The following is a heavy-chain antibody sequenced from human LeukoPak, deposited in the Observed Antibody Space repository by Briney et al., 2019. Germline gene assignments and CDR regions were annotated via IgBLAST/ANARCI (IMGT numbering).Heavy chain of an antibody. CDR1: GGSISSSSYY. V-gene: IGHV4-39*01. CDR2: IYYSGST. Sequence: SETLSLTCTVSGGSISSSSYYWGWIRQPPGKGLEWIGRIYYSGSTYYNPSLKSRVTISVDTSKNQFSLKLSSVTAADTAVYYCARQHDSYHYYYVDVWGTGTTVTVSS. J-gene: IGHJ6*03. CDR3: ARQHDSYHYYYVDV.